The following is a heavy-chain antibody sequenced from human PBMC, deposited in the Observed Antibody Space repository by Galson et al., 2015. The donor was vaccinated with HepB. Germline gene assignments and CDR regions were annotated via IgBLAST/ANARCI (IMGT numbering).Heavy chain of an antibody. D-gene: IGHD2-2*01. CDR3: ARGGRCSSTSCMGGYYYYGMDV. CDR1: GGTFSSYA. Sequence: SVKVSCKASGGTFSSYAISWVRQAPGQGLEWMGGIIPIFGTANYAQKFQGRVTITADESTSTAYMELSSLRSEDTAVYYCARGGRCSSTSCMGGYYYYGMDVWGQGTTVTVSS. CDR2: IIPIFGTA. V-gene: IGHV1-69*13. J-gene: IGHJ6*02.